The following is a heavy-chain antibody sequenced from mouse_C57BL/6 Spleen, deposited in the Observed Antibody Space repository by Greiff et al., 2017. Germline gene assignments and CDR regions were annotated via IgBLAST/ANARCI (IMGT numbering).Heavy chain of an antibody. J-gene: IGHJ4*01. D-gene: IGHD2-1*01. CDR3: TSLLLECYYYAMDY. V-gene: IGHV1-82*01. CDR2: IYPGDGDT. Sequence: QVQLQQSGPELVKPGASVKISCKASGYAFSSSWMNWVKQRPGKGLEWIGRIYPGDGDTNYNGKFKGKATLTADKASSTAYMQLSSLTSEDSAVYICTSLLLECYYYAMDYWGQGTSVTVSS. CDR1: GYAFSSSW.